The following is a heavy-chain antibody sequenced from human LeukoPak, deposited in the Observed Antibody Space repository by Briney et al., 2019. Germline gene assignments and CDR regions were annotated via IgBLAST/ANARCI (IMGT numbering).Heavy chain of an antibody. CDR1: GGSISSSNW. V-gene: IGHV4-4*02. Sequence: SETLSLTCAVSGGSISSSNWWAWVRPPPGKGLEWFGEIYHIGSTNYNPTLKSPATISVDKSKNQFSLKLSSVTAADTAVYYCAREHIVVVTATNWFDRWGQGTLVTVSS. CDR2: IYHIGST. CDR3: AREHIVVVTATNWFDR. D-gene: IGHD2-21*02. J-gene: IGHJ5*02.